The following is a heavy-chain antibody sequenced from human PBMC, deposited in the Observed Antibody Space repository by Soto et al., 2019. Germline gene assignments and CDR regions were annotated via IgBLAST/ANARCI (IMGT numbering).Heavy chain of an antibody. CDR3: ARGTVVVGYCSGGSCYSNWFDP. Sequence: PSETLSLTCTVSGGSISSGGYYWSWIRQHPGKGLEWIGYIYYSGSTYYNPSLKSRVTISVDTSKNQFSLKLSSVTAADTAVYYCARGTVVVGYCSGGSCYSNWFDPWGQGTLVTVSS. CDR2: IYYSGST. J-gene: IGHJ5*02. CDR1: GGSISSGGYY. V-gene: IGHV4-31*03. D-gene: IGHD2-15*01.